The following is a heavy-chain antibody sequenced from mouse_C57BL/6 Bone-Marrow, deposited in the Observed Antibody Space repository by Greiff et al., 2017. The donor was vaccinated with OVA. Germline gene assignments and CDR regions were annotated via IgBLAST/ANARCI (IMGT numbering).Heavy chain of an antibody. CDR1: GFTFSSYG. V-gene: IGHV5-6*02. J-gene: IGHJ3*01. Sequence: EVKLVESGGDLVKPGGSLKLSCAASGFTFSSYGMSWVRQTPDKRLEWVATISSGGSYTYYPDSVKGRFTISRDNAKHTLYLQMSSLKSEDTAMYYCARRGRDWFAYWGQGTLVTVSA. CDR3: ARRGRDWFAY. CDR2: ISSGGSYT.